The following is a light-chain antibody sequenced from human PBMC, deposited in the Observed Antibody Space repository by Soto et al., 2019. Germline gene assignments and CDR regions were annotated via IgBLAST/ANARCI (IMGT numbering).Light chain of an antibody. CDR1: QSISSY. J-gene: IGKJ4*01. V-gene: IGKV1-39*01. CDR2: AAS. CDR3: QQSYSTPQLT. Sequence: DIQMTQSPSSLSASVGDRVTITCRASQSISSYLNWYQHKPGKAPKLLIYAASTLQSGVPSRFSGSGSWTDFTLPISSLQPEDFATYYCQQSYSTPQLTFGGGTKVEIK.